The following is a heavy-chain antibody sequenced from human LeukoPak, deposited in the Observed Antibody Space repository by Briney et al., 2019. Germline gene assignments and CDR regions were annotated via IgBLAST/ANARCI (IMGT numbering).Heavy chain of an antibody. J-gene: IGHJ5*02. Sequence: GGSLRLSCAASGFTFSSYWMHWVRQAPGKGLVWVSRINSDGSSTSYADSVKGRFTISRDNAKNTLYLQMNSLRSEDTAVYYCARAPYYDFWSGYGWFDPWGQGTLVTVSS. D-gene: IGHD3-3*01. V-gene: IGHV3-74*01. CDR2: INSDGSST. CDR1: GFTFSSYW. CDR3: ARAPYYDFWSGYGWFDP.